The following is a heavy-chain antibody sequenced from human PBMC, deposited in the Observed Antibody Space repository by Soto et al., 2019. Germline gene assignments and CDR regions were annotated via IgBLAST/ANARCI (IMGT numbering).Heavy chain of an antibody. CDR3: VRERLPYNSGPEFAY. J-gene: IGHJ4*02. D-gene: IGHD3-22*01. CDR1: GFTFSTHS. CDR2: ISYGGDFK. V-gene: IGHV3-30*03. Sequence: SLRLSCGASGFTFSTHSMHWVRQAPGKGLQWVAVISYGGDFKYYGDFVKGRFTMSRDNSKNTLYLQMNSLRAEDTAVYYCVRERLPYNSGPEFAYWGQGTLVTVSS.